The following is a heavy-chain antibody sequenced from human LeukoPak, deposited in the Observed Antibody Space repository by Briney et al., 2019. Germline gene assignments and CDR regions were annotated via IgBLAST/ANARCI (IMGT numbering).Heavy chain of an antibody. V-gene: IGHV3-7*01. CDR2: IKQDGSEK. D-gene: IGHD6-13*01. CDR1: GFTFSSYA. CDR3: ARDAIAAAGTFDY. J-gene: IGHJ4*02. Sequence: PGGSLRLSCAASGFTFSSYAMSWVRQAPGKGLEWVANIKQDGSEKHYVDSVKGRFTISRDNAKNSLYLQMNSLRAEDTAVYYCARDAIAAAGTFDYWGQGALLTVSS.